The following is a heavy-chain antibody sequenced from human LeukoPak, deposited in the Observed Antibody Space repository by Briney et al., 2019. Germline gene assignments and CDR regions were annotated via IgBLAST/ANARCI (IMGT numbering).Heavy chain of an antibody. CDR3: ARGVGHDDTTGTYYGFFDY. CDR2: LYHGGST. Sequence: SETLSLTCNVFGYSISSAYSWGWIRQPPGKGLEWIGSLYHGGSTYYNPSLKSRVTISVDTSKNQFSLKLSSVTAADTAVYYCARGVGHDDTTGTYYGFFDYWGQGTLVIVSS. CDR1: GYSISSAYS. J-gene: IGHJ4*02. V-gene: IGHV4-38-2*02. D-gene: IGHD4-17*01.